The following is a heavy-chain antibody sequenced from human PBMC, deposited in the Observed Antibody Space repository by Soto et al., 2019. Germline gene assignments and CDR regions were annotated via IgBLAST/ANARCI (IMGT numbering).Heavy chain of an antibody. Sequence: SETLSLTCTVSGGSISSSNYFWGWIRQPPGKGLEWIGSMYYSGSTYYNPSLKSRVTISVDTSKNQFSLKLSSVTAADTAMYYCARHEERTIRSLNWLDPWGQGTLVTVSS. CDR3: ARHEERTIRSLNWLDP. V-gene: IGHV4-39*01. D-gene: IGHD4-17*01. CDR1: GGSISSSNYF. J-gene: IGHJ5*02. CDR2: MYYSGST.